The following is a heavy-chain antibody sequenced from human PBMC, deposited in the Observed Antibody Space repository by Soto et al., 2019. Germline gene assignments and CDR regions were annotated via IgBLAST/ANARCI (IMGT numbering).Heavy chain of an antibody. CDR2: IIPILGSA. V-gene: IGHV1-69*01. J-gene: IGHJ3*02. Sequence: QVQLVQSGAEVKKPGSSVKVSCKASGVTLSNYAINCVRQAPGQGLEWMGGIIPILGSANYAQKFQDRVTITADESTSTTYMALSSLRSEDAAVYYCASRERVGAFDIWGQGTMVTVSS. CDR3: ASRERVGAFDI. CDR1: GVTLSNYA. D-gene: IGHD1-26*01.